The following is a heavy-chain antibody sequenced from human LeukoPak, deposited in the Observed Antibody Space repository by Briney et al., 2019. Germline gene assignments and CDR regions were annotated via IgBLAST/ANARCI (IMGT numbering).Heavy chain of an antibody. Sequence: PSETLSLTCAVSGGSISSGGYSWSWIRQPPGKGLEWIGYIYHSGSTYYNPSLKSRVTISVDRSKNQFSLKLSSVTAADTAVYYCARAPSYYYDSSGYDYFDYWGQGTLVTVSS. D-gene: IGHD3-22*01. CDR3: ARAPSYYYDSSGYDYFDY. CDR1: GGSISSGGYS. V-gene: IGHV4-30-2*01. J-gene: IGHJ4*02. CDR2: IYHSGST.